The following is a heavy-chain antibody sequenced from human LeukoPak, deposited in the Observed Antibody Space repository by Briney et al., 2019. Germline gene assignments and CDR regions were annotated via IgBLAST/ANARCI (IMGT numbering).Heavy chain of an antibody. J-gene: IGHJ4*02. CDR2: IYYSGST. CDR1: GGSISIGGYY. D-gene: IGHD6-19*01. Sequence: SETLSLTCTVSGGSISIGGYYWSWIRQHPGKGLEWIGYIYYSGSTYYNPSLKSRVTMSVDTSKNQFSLNLSSVTAADTAVYYCARDRTGYSSFDYWGQGTLVTVSS. V-gene: IGHV4-31*03. CDR3: ARDRTGYSSFDY.